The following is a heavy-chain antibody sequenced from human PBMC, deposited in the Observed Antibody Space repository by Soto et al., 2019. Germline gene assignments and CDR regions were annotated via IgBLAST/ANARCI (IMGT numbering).Heavy chain of an antibody. Sequence: QVHLVQSGAEVKKPGASVKVSCKGSGYGFTTYGITWVRQAPGQGLEWMAWITAHNGNTNYAQKVQGRVTETTDTSTSTAYMELRSLRYDDTAVYYCARGRYGDYWGQGALVTVSS. D-gene: IGHD1-1*01. CDR1: GYGFTTYG. CDR3: ARGRYGDY. V-gene: IGHV1-18*01. CDR2: ITAHNGNT. J-gene: IGHJ4*02.